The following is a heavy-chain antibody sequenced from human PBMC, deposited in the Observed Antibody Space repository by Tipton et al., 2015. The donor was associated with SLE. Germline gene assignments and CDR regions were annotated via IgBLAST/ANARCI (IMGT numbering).Heavy chain of an antibody. CDR2: IYYSGST. CDR3: ATRMGVRGVITDY. Sequence: LRLSCTVSGGSISSHYWSWIRQPPGKGLEWIGYIYYSGSTNYNPSLKSRVTISVDTSKNQFSLKLSSVTAADTAVYYCATRMGVRGVITDYWGQGTLVTVSS. V-gene: IGHV4-59*11. D-gene: IGHD3-10*01. CDR1: GGSISSHY. J-gene: IGHJ4*02.